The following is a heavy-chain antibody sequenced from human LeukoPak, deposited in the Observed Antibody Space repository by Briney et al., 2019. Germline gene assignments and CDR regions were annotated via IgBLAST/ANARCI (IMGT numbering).Heavy chain of an antibody. CDR1: GFTFSSYS. D-gene: IGHD4-11*01. CDR3: ARDVVDYSNYNAFDI. Sequence: SGGSLRLSCAASGFTFSSYSMNWVRQARGKGLEWVSSISSSSSYIYYADSVKGRFTISRDNAKNSLYLQVNSLRAEDTAVYYCARDVVDYSNYNAFDIWGQGTMVTVSS. J-gene: IGHJ3*02. V-gene: IGHV3-21*01. CDR2: ISSSSSYI.